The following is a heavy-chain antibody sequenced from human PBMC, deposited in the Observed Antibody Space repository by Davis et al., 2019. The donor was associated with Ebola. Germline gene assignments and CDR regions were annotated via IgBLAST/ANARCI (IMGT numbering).Heavy chain of an antibody. J-gene: IGHJ6*02. D-gene: IGHD6-19*01. V-gene: IGHV4-30-4*01. CDR2: IYYSGST. CDR1: GGSISSGDYF. CDR3: ARTESSGWYRHYYGMDV. Sequence: SETLSLTCTVSGGSISSGDYFLSWIRQPPGKGLEWIGYIYYSGSTYYNPSLKRRVIISVDTSKNQFSLKLTSVTAADTAAYYCARTESSGWYRHYYGMDVWGQGTTVAVSS.